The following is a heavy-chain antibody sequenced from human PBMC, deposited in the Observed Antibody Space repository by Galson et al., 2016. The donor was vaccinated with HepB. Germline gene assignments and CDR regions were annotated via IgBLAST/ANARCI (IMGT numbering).Heavy chain of an antibody. J-gene: IGHJ4*02. CDR2: TYYRSRWYN. CDR1: GDSVSSNTAA. D-gene: IGHD6-25*01. V-gene: IGHV6-1*01. Sequence: CAISGDSVSSNTAAWDWIRQSPSRGLEWLGRTYYRSRWYNDYAESVKGRITVTPDTSKNQFSLHLNSVTSEDTAVYYCARDEKRASYYFDSWGQGTLVTVSS. CDR3: ARDEKRASYYFDS.